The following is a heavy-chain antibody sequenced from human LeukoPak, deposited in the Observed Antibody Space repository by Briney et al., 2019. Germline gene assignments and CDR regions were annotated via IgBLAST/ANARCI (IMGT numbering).Heavy chain of an antibody. CDR3: AKDLYGDYVGDY. Sequence: PGGSLRLSCAASGFTFSSYAMSWVRQAPGKGLEWVSTNADSVKGRFTISRDNSKNTLYLQVNSLRAEDTAVYFCAKDLYGDYVGDYWGQGTLVTVSS. D-gene: IGHD4-17*01. CDR1: GFTFSSYA. V-gene: IGHV3-23*01. J-gene: IGHJ4*02.